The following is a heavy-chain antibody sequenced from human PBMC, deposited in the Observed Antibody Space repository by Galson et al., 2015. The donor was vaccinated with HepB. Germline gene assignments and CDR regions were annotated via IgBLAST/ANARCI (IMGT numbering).Heavy chain of an antibody. CDR2: INTDTGHP. J-gene: IGHJ3*02. CDR3: ARHHGAFDI. V-gene: IGHV7-4-1*02. Sequence: QSGAEVKKPGASVKVSCKASRYTFTSYGMNWVRQAPGQGLEWMGWINTDTGHPTYAQGFTGRFVFSLDTSVSTAYLQISSLKAEDTTMYYCARHHGAFDIWGQGTMVTVSS. CDR1: RYTFTSYG.